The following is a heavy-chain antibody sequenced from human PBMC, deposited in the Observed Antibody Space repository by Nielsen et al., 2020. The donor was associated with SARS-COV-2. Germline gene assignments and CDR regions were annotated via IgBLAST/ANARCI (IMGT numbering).Heavy chain of an antibody. D-gene: IGHD5/OR15-5a*01. V-gene: IGHV1-3*01. CDR2: INAGNGNT. CDR1: GYTFTSYA. J-gene: IGHJ4*02. CDR3: ARVDRYSVYDRAYYFDY. Sequence: ASVKVSCKASGYTFTSYAMHWVRQAPGQRLEWMGWINAGNGNTKYSQKFQGRVTITRDTSASTAYMELSSLRSEDTAVYYCARVDRYSVYDRAYYFDYWGQGTLVTVSS.